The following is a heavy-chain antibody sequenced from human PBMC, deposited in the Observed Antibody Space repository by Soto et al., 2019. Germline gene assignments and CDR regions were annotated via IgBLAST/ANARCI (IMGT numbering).Heavy chain of an antibody. V-gene: IGHV3-48*02. CDR3: ARARFRGSSSSGNFDY. CDR2: ISSSSSTI. J-gene: IGHJ4*02. Sequence: GGSLRLSCAASGFTFSSYSMNWVRQAPGKGLEWVSYISSSSSTIYYADSVKGRFTISRDNAKNSLYLQMNSLRDEDTAVYYCARARFRGSSSSGNFDYWGQGTLVTVSS. D-gene: IGHD6-6*01. CDR1: GFTFSSYS.